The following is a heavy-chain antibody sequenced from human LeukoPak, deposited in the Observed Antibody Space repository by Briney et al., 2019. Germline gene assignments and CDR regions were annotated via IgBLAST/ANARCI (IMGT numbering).Heavy chain of an antibody. J-gene: IGHJ4*02. D-gene: IGHD3-22*01. Sequence: GGSLTLYSAASGFTFCSNGMSWLPPAPGQGLEGVSALSGGGGSTYYADSVKGRFTISRDNSKNTLYLQMNSLRAEDTAVYYCANLIRNSSGYYSYYFDYWGQGTLVTVSS. V-gene: IGHV3-23*01. CDR2: LSGGGGST. CDR3: ANLIRNSSGYYSYYFDY. CDR1: GFTFCSNG.